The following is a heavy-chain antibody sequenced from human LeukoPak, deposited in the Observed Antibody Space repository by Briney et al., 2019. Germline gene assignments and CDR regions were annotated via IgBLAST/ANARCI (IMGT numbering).Heavy chain of an antibody. V-gene: IGHV1-8*03. Sequence: ASVRVSCKASGYTFTSYDINWVRQATGQGLEWMGWMNPNSGNTGYAQKFQGRVTITRNTSISTAYTELSSLRSEDTAVYYCARAILRRVPDIVLGTYYYYMDVWGKGTTVTVSS. J-gene: IGHJ6*03. CDR2: MNPNSGNT. D-gene: IGHD2-8*01. CDR3: ARAILRRVPDIVLGTYYYYMDV. CDR1: GYTFTSYD.